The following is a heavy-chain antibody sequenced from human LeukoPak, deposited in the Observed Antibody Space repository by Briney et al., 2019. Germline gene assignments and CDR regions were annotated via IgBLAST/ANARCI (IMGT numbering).Heavy chain of an antibody. CDR2: IYSGGST. CDR3: ARDPNYDTSGYWAFDT. CDR1: GFTVSGNY. J-gene: IGHJ4*02. D-gene: IGHD3-22*01. Sequence: PGGSLRLSCAAAGFTVSGNYINWVRQAPGKGLEWVSVIYSGGSTYYADSVKGRFIISRDNSKNTVYLQMNGLRAEDTAVYYCARDPNYDTSGYWAFDTWGQGTLVTVSS. V-gene: IGHV3-66*01.